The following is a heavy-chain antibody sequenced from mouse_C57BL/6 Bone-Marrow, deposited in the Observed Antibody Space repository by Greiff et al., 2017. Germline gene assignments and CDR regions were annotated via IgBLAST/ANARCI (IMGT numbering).Heavy chain of an antibody. V-gene: IGHV5-6*02. CDR3: ARRYYYGNSLGYFDV. D-gene: IGHD1-1*01. Sequence: EVKVVESGGDLVKPGGSLKLSCAASGFTFSSYGMSWVRQTPDKRLEWVATISSGGSYTYYPDSVKGRFTISRDNGKNTLYLQMSSLQSEDTDMSYCARRYYYGNSLGYFDVWGTGTTVTVSS. CDR2: ISSGGSYT. J-gene: IGHJ1*03. CDR1: GFTFSSYG.